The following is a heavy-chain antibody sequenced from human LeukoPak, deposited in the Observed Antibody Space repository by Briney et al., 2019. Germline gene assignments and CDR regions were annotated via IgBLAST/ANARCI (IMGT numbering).Heavy chain of an antibody. J-gene: IGHJ4*02. CDR3: AREVWGGEAAIDS. Sequence: GASVKVSCKASGYTFSSFAINWLRQAPGEGMEWMGWINTHTGNPTYAQGFTGRFVFSLDTSVSTTYLQITSLKTEDTATYYCAREVWGGEAAIDSWGQGTLVIVSS. CDR2: INTHTGNP. D-gene: IGHD2-15*01. V-gene: IGHV7-4-1*02. CDR1: GYTFSSFA.